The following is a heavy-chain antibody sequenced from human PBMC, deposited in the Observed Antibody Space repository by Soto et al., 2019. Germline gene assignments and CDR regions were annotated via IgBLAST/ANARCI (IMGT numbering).Heavy chain of an antibody. CDR2: IIPIFGTA. CDR1: GGTFSSYA. V-gene: IGHV1-69*12. J-gene: IGHJ3*02. CDR3: ARNGFFNWNYVYDAFDI. D-gene: IGHD1-7*01. Sequence: QVQLVQSGAEVKKPGSSVKVSCKASGGTFSSYAISWVRQAPGQGLEWMGGIIPIFGTANYAQKFQGRVTITAAESPSTAYMELSSLRSEETAVYYCARNGFFNWNYVYDAFDIWGQGTMVTVSS.